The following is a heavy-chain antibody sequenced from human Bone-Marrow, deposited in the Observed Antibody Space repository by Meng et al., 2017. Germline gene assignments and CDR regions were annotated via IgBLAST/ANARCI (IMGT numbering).Heavy chain of an antibody. CDR3: AKTTHRLVGATMFDY. Sequence: GGSLRLSCAASGFTFSSYWMSWVRQAPGKGLEWVSGISGSGGRTYYADSVKGRFTISRENSKNTLDLQMNRLRAEDTAVYDCAKTTHRLVGATMFDYWGQGTLVTVSS. J-gene: IGHJ4*02. D-gene: IGHD1-26*01. CDR2: ISGSGGRT. V-gene: IGHV3-23*01. CDR1: GFTFSSYW.